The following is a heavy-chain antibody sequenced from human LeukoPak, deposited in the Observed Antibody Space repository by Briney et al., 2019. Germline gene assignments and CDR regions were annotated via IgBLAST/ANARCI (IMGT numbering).Heavy chain of an antibody. D-gene: IGHD6-6*01. CDR2: IKQDGSEK. CDR1: GFTFSIYW. J-gene: IGHJ4*02. Sequence: GGSLRLSCAASGFTFSIYWMTWVRQAPGKGLEWVANIKQDGSEKYYVDSVKGRFTISRDNAKNSLYLQMNSLRAEDTAVYYCARGTYSSSRFDYWGQGTLVTVSS. CDR3: ARGTYSSSRFDY. V-gene: IGHV3-7*01.